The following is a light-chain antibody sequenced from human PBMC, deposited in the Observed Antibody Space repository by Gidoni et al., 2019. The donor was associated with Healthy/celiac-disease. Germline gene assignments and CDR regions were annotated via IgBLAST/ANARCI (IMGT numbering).Light chain of an antibody. Sequence: DIQMTQSPSSLSASVGDRVTITCRASQNIRNFLAWFQQEPGKAPKSLIYDASSLQRGVPSNVSGSGSGTDFTLTISGLQPEDFATYYCQHYFSYPFTIGPGTKVELK. CDR1: QNIRNF. J-gene: IGKJ3*01. CDR2: DAS. CDR3: QHYFSYPFT. V-gene: IGKV1-16*02.